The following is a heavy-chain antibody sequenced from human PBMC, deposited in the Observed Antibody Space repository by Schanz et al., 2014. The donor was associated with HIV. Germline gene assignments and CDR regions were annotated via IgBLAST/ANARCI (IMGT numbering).Heavy chain of an antibody. Sequence: VQLLESGGGLVQPGESLRLSCAVSGFRFSSHAMTWVRQAPGKGLEWVAVISYDGSNKNYADSVKGRFTISRDNSKNTLYLQMNSLRAEDTAVYYCATAAVTDYSDNWGQGTLVTVSS. CDR3: ATAAVTDYSDN. CDR2: ISYDGSNK. D-gene: IGHD4-17*01. CDR1: GFRFSSHA. V-gene: IGHV3-30*03. J-gene: IGHJ4*02.